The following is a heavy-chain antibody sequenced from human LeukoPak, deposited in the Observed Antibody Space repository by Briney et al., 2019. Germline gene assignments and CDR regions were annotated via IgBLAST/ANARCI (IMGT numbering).Heavy chain of an antibody. J-gene: IGHJ4*02. D-gene: IGHD4-23*01. CDR3: ARGGPYGGTSVFDY. CDR2: IRNKADSYTT. Sequence: GGSLRLSCAASGFTFSDHYMDWVRQAPGKGLEWVGRIRNKADSYTTEYAASVKGRFTISRDGSRDFLYLQMNSLKTEDTAVYYCARGGPYGGTSVFDYWGQGTLVTVSS. CDR1: GFTFSDHY. V-gene: IGHV3-72*01.